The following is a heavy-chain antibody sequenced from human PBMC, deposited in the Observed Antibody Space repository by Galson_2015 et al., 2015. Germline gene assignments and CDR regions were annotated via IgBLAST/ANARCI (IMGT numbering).Heavy chain of an antibody. CDR2: INTNSGGT. Sequence: SVKVSCKASGYTFTGYYMHWVRQAPGQGLEWMGWINTNSGGTNYAQKFQGWVTMTRDTSISTAYTELSRLRSDDTAVYYCARLYYYDSSGADGGDWYFDLWAVAPWSLSPQ. J-gene: IGHJ2*01. D-gene: IGHD3-22*01. V-gene: IGHV1-2*04. CDR3: ARLYYYDSSGADGGDWYFDL. CDR1: GYTFTGYY.